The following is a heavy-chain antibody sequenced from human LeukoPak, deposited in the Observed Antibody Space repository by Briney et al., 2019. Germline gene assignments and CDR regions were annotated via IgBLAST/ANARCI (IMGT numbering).Heavy chain of an antibody. V-gene: IGHV4-38-2*02. J-gene: IGHJ5*02. CDR3: ARVRGYSSSWYWFDP. CDR2: IYHSGST. CDR1: GYSISSGYY. Sequence: PSETLSLTCTVSGYSISSGYYWGWIRQPPGKGLEWIGSIYHSGSTYYNPSLKSRVTISVDTSKNQFSLKLSSVTAADTAVYYCARVRGYSSSWYWFDPWGQGTLVTVSS. D-gene: IGHD6-13*01.